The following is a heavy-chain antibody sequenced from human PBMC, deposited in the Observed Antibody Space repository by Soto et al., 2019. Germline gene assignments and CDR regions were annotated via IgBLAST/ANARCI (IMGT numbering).Heavy chain of an antibody. D-gene: IGHD3-10*01. Sequence: GGSLRLSCAASGFTFSGSAMHWVRQASGKGLEWVGRIRSKANSYATAYAASVKGRFTISRDDSKNTAYLQMNSLKTEDTVVYYCTSPLLLWFGELLSPWGQGTLVTVSS. J-gene: IGHJ5*02. CDR1: GFTFSGSA. CDR2: IRSKANSYAT. V-gene: IGHV3-73*01. CDR3: TSPLLLWFGELLSP.